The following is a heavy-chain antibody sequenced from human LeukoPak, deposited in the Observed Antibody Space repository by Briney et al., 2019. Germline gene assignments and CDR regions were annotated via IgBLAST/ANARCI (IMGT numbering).Heavy chain of an antibody. V-gene: IGHV1-46*01. CDR2: INPSGGST. Sequence: GASVKVSCKASGYTFTSYYMHWVRQAPGQGLEWMGIINPSGGSTSYAQKFQGRVTMTRDMSTSTVYMELSSLRSEDTAVYYCARAGSSGDYQAGSFEYWGQGTLVTVSS. J-gene: IGHJ4*02. CDR1: GYTFTSYY. D-gene: IGHD1-26*01. CDR3: ARAGSSGDYQAGSFEY.